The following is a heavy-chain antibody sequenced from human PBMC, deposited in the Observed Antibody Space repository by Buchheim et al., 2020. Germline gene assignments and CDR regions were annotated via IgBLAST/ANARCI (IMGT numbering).Heavy chain of an antibody. CDR1: GGSINSGDYY. CDR3: ATGETGYGVAQY. D-gene: IGHD4-17*01. V-gene: IGHV4-30-4*01. CDR2: IYHSGSA. J-gene: IGHJ4*02. Sequence: QVQLQESGPGLVRPSQTLSLTCNVSGGSINSGDYYWSWIRQPPGKGLEWIGYIYHSGSAYYNPTLKSRLMMSVDTSKSQFSLELTSVTAADTAVYYCATGETGYGVAQYWGQGT.